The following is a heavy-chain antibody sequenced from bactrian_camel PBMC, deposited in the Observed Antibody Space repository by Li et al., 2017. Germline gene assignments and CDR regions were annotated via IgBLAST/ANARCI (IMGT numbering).Heavy chain of an antibody. Sequence: VQLVESGGGSVQPGGSLRLSCVASGFTFSSYAMTWVRQAPGKGLKWVSTINPTGSTTSYADSVKGRFTISRDNAKNTVYLQMFSLEPEDTAVYYCTPILGERGYWGQGTQVTVS. CDR3: TPILGERGY. J-gene: IGHJ6*01. V-gene: IGHV3S40*01. D-gene: IGHD5*01. CDR2: INPTGSTT. CDR1: GFTFSSYA.